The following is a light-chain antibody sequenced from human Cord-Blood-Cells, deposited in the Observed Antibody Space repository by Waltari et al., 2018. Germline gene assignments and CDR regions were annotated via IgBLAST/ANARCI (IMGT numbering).Light chain of an antibody. V-gene: IGKV1-39*01. CDR3: QQSYSTPCP. CDR2: AAS. Sequence: DIQMTQSPSSLSASVGDSVTITCRASQSTSRYLNWYQQKPGKAPKLLIYAASRLQSGLPSRCSGSGSGRDFTLTISSLPPQDCTTYYWQQSYSTPCPCGPGTKGNV. CDR1: QSTSRY. J-gene: IGKJ3*01.